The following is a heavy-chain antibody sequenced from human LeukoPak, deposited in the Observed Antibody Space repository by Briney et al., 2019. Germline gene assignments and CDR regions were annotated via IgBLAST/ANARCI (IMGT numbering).Heavy chain of an antibody. J-gene: IGHJ4*02. CDR3: ARGIAAAGTHDY. V-gene: IGHV3-21*01. CDR1: GFTFSSYS. Sequence: PGGSLRLSCAASGFTFSSYSMNWVRQAPGKGLEWVSSISSSSSYIYYADSVKGRFTISGDNAKNSLYLQMNSLRAEDTAVYYCARGIAAAGTHDYWGQGTLVTVSS. D-gene: IGHD6-13*01. CDR2: ISSSSSYI.